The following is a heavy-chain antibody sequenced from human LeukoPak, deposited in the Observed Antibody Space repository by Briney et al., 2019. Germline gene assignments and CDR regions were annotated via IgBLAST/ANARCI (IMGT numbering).Heavy chain of an antibody. CDR1: GGSVSSSNYY. Sequence: PSETLSLTCTVSGGSVSSSNYYWSWIRQPPGKGLEWVGFFSYNVHSDYNPSLKSRVTISVDTSENQFSLKLSSVTAADTAVYYCARGYIVVVPAAPRTPAFDYWGQGTLVTVSS. CDR3: ARGYIVVVPAAPRTPAFDY. J-gene: IGHJ4*02. CDR2: FSYNVHS. V-gene: IGHV4-61*01. D-gene: IGHD2-2*01.